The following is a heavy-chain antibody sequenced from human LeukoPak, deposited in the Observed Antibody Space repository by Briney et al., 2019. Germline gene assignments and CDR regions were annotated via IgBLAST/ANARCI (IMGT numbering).Heavy chain of an antibody. V-gene: IGHV3-48*04. CDR2: ISSGGTII. Sequence: GGSLRLSCAASGFTFSSYSMNWVRQAPGKGLEWVSFISSGGTIIYYTDSVKGRFTISRDNAKNSLYLQMNSLRAEDTAVYYCARTLTIFGVVIPFDYWGQGTLVTVSS. J-gene: IGHJ4*02. CDR1: GFTFSSYS. CDR3: ARTLTIFGVVIPFDY. D-gene: IGHD3-3*01.